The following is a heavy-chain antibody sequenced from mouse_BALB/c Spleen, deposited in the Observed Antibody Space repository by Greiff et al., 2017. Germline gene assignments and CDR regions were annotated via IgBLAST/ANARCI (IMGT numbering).Heavy chain of an antibody. J-gene: IGHJ3*01. CDR3: ARHGDH. CDR1: GFAFSSYD. V-gene: IGHV5-12-1*01. Sequence: EVKVVESGGGLVKPGGSLKLSCAASGFAFSSYDMSWVRQTPEKRLEWVAYISSGGGSTYYPDTVKGRFTISRDNAKNTLYLQMSSLKSEDTAMYYCARHGDHWGQGTLVTVSA. CDR2: ISSGGGST.